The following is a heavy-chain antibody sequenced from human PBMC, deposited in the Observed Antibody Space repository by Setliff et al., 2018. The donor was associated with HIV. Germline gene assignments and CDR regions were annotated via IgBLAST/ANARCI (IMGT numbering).Heavy chain of an antibody. J-gene: IGHJ4*02. D-gene: IGHD2-2*01. CDR2: IHYTGSV. Sequence: SETLSLTCTVSGGSLNGFYWSWIRQSPARGLEWIGYIHYTGSVLYSSSLNGRVTIFLDTSRSQFSLTLTSLTPADTAVYYCARHAGASFDSWGQGSLVTVSS. CDR1: GGSLNGFY. CDR3: ARHAGASFDS. V-gene: IGHV4-59*01.